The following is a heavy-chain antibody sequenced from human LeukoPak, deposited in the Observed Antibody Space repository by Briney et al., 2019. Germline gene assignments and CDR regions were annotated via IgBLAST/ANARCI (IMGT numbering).Heavy chain of an antibody. CDR3: ARRGSGSYYNDLMDY. CDR2: INHSGST. CDR1: GGSFSGYY. J-gene: IGHJ4*02. Sequence: SETLSLTCAVYGGSFSGYYWSWIRQPPGKGLEWIGEINHSGSTNYNPSLKSRVTISVDTSKNQFPLKLSSVTAADTAVYYCARRGSGSYYNDLMDYWGQGTLVTVSS. V-gene: IGHV4-34*01. D-gene: IGHD3-10*01.